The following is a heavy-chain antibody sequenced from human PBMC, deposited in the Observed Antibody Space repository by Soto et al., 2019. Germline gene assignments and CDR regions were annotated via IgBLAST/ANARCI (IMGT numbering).Heavy chain of an antibody. CDR3: ARDQSFDRSHYYRLDV. V-gene: IGHV1-18*01. CDR1: GYPFTHYG. CDR2: ISPFNGNT. J-gene: IGHJ6*02. Sequence: ASVKVSCKSSGYPFTHYGITWVRQAPGQGLEWMGWISPFNGNTNYGQTLQGRVTLTTDTSTSTVYMELRSLRSDDTAVYYCARDQSFDRSHYYRLDVWGQGTTVTVSS. D-gene: IGHD3-10*01.